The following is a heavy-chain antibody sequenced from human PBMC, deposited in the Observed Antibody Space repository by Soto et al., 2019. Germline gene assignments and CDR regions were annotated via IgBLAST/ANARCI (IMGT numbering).Heavy chain of an antibody. J-gene: IGHJ4*02. CDR3: ARGMVDILTGYVIDY. CDR2: IYYSGST. Sequence: PSGTLSLTCTVSGGSICIYYWGGIRQPPGKGLEWIGYIYYSGSTNYNPSLKSRVTISVDTSKNQFSLKLSSVTAADTAVYYCARGMVDILTGYVIDYWGQGTLVTSPQ. V-gene: IGHV4-59*01. D-gene: IGHD3-9*01. CDR1: GGSICIYY.